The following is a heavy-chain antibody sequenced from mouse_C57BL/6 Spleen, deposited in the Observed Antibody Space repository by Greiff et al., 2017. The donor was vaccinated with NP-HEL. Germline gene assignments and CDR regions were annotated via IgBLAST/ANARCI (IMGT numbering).Heavy chain of an antibody. Sequence: QVQLQQSGAELVKPGASVKISCKASGYAFSSYWMNWVKQRPGKGLEWIGQIYPGDGDTNYNGKFKGKATLTADKSSRTAYMQLSSLTSEDSAVYFCAQPPHYYSSSHYYAMDYWGQGTSVTVSS. J-gene: IGHJ4*01. CDR1: GYAFSSYW. CDR3: AQPPHYYSSSHYYAMDY. D-gene: IGHD1-1*01. CDR2: IYPGDGDT. V-gene: IGHV1-80*01.